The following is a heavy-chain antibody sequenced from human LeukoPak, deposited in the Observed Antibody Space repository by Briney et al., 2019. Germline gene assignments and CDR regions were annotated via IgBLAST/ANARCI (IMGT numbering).Heavy chain of an antibody. CDR1: GFTFSSYE. CDR2: ISSSGSTI. J-gene: IGHJ4*02. Sequence: PGGSLRLSCAVSGFTFSSYEMNWVRQAPGKGLEWVSYISSSGSTIYYADSVKGRFTISRDNAKNSLYLQMNSLRAEDTAVYYCARDLNWNPLDYWGQGTLVTVSS. V-gene: IGHV3-48*03. CDR3: ARDLNWNPLDY. D-gene: IGHD1-1*01.